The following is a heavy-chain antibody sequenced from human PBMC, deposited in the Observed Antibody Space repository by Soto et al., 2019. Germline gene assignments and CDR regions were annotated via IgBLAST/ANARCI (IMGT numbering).Heavy chain of an antibody. CDR3: ARMPRAVAGHFDI. Sequence: GGSLRLSCAASGFTFSSYGMHWVRQAPGKGLEWVAVIWYDGSNKYYADSVKGRFTISRDNSKNTLYLQMNSLRAEDTAVYYCARMPRAVAGHFDIWGQGTMVTVSS. V-gene: IGHV3-33*01. J-gene: IGHJ3*02. D-gene: IGHD6-19*01. CDR2: IWYDGSNK. CDR1: GFTFSSYG.